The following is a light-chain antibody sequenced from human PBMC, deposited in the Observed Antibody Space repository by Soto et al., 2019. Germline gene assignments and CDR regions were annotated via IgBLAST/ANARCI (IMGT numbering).Light chain of an antibody. CDR2: LAS. J-gene: IGKJ1*01. V-gene: IGKV3-11*01. Sequence: EIVLTQSPATLSSFPGDRVTLSCRASQAVNTRLAWYQHKPGQAPRLLIYLASNRAAGVPARCSGSGSGTEFTLTISDVEHEDFAVYYCHQRQSWPRTFGQGTTVAIK. CDR1: QAVNTR. CDR3: HQRQSWPRT.